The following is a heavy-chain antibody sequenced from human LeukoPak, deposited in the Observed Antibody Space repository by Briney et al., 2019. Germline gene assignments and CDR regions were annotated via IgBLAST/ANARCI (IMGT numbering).Heavy chain of an antibody. CDR2: IIPIFGTA. Sequence: SVKVSCKASGGTFSSCAISWVRQAPGQGPEWMGGIIPIFGTANYAQKFQGRVTITADESTSTAYMELSSLRSEDTAVYYCARTGTINPKYSSSWRYNWFDPWGQGTLVTVSS. J-gene: IGHJ5*02. D-gene: IGHD6-13*01. V-gene: IGHV1-69*13. CDR3: ARTGTINPKYSSSWRYNWFDP. CDR1: GGTFSSCA.